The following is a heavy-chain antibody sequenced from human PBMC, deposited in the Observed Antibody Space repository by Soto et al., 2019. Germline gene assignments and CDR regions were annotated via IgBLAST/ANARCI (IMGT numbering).Heavy chain of an antibody. J-gene: IGHJ4*02. CDR2: VFNDESSI. CDR1: GFTFSDYY. Sequence: QVQLVESGGGLVKPGGSLRLSCAASGFTFSDYYMSWIRQAPGKGLEWVAVVFNDESSISYADSVKGRFTISRDNSRNTLYLQMTSLRLEDTALYYCATGAAYYYDTSRYWGQGTLVTVSS. D-gene: IGHD3-22*01. CDR3: ATGAAYYYDTSRY. V-gene: IGHV3-30-3*01.